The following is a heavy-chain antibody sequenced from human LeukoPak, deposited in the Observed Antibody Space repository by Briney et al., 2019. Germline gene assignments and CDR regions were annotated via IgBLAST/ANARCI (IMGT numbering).Heavy chain of an antibody. J-gene: IGHJ6*03. Sequence: GGSLRLSCAASEFTLVRYAMNWVRQAPGKGLEWVSYISSSSFKIGYADSVKGRFTISRDNSKNSLYLQMDSLRVEDTAVYYCVRDPSYGSSWYYYMDVWGKGTTVTVSS. D-gene: IGHD6-13*01. CDR3: VRDPSYGSSWYYYMDV. CDR2: ISSSSFKI. CDR1: EFTLVRYA. V-gene: IGHV3-48*04.